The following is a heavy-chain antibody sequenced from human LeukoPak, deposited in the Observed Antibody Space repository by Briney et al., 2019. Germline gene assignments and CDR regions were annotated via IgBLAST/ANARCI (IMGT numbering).Heavy chain of an antibody. D-gene: IGHD1-14*01. V-gene: IGHV3-30*18. J-gene: IGHJ3*02. CDR3: AKFRKPMALVDAFDT. CDR2: ISYDESNK. Sequence: GGSLRLSCAASGFTFSSYGMHWVRQAPGKGLEWVAFISYDESNKYYADSVKGRFIISRGNSKNTLYLQMNSLRDEDTAVYYCAKFRKPMALVDAFDTWGQGIMVSVSS. CDR1: GFTFSSYG.